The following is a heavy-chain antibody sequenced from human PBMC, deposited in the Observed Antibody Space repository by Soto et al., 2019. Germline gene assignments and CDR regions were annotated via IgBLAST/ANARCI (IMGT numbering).Heavy chain of an antibody. D-gene: IGHD2-15*01. CDR3: ARETPSFDS. Sequence: GGSLRLSCAASGFTFSNFAMYWVRQAPGKGLEWVTVISYDGSHKYYADSVKGRFTISRDNSKNTLYLQMTSLRDEDTAVYYCARETPSFDSWGQGTLVTVSS. CDR1: GFTFSNFA. V-gene: IGHV3-30-3*01. CDR2: ISYDGSHK. J-gene: IGHJ4*02.